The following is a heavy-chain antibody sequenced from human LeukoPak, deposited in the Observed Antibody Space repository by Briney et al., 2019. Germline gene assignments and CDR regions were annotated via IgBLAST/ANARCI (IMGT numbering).Heavy chain of an antibody. Sequence: PGGSLRLSCVASGFSFGTYWMNWVRLDPGKGLVWVSHIKDGERGTDYADSVKGRFTVSRDNAKNTLYLQMNSLRVEDTGVYYCARDYYGSIDFWGQGTLVTVSS. CDR2: IKDGERGT. D-gene: IGHD3-10*01. CDR3: ARDYYGSIDF. J-gene: IGHJ4*02. CDR1: GFSFGTYW. V-gene: IGHV3-74*01.